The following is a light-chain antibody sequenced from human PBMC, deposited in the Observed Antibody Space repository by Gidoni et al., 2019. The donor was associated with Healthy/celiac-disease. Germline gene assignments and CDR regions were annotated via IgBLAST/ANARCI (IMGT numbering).Light chain of an antibody. CDR1: QSVSSY. CDR2: DAS. Sequence: EIVLTPSPATLSLSPGERATLSCRASQSVSSYLAWYQQKPGQAPRLLIYDASNRATGIPARFSGSGSGTDFTLTISSLEPEDFAVYYCQQRSNWPQNTFXQXTKLEIK. V-gene: IGKV3-11*01. J-gene: IGKJ2*01. CDR3: QQRSNWPQNT.